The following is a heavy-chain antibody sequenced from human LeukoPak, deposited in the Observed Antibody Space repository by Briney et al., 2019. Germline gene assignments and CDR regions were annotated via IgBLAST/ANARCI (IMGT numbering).Heavy chain of an antibody. CDR3: ARYSYVSGYNWFDP. D-gene: IGHD3-10*01. CDR2: IYHSGST. V-gene: IGHV4-30-2*01. CDR1: GGSISSGGYY. Sequence: SQTLSLTCTVSGGSISSGGYYWSWIRQPPGKGLEWIGYIYHSGSTYYNPSLKSRVTISVDRSKNQFSLKLSSVTAADTAVYYCARYSYVSGYNWFDPWGQGTLVTVSS. J-gene: IGHJ5*02.